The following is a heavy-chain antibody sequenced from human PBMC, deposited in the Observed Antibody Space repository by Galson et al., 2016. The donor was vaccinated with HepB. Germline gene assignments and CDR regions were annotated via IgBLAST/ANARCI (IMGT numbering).Heavy chain of an antibody. CDR3: ARLGDPNFDPQVATLAPHYCDY. D-gene: IGHD3-10*01. V-gene: IGHV5-51*03. CDR2: IYPDDSST. Sequence: SGAEVKKPGESLKISCEGSGYAFAGYWIGWVRQMPGEGLEWMGIIYPDDSSTGYSPSFLGQVTFSVDKSISTAYLHWSSLKASDTAMYYCARLGDPNFDPQVATLAPHYCDYWGQGTLVTVSS. J-gene: IGHJ4*02. CDR1: GYAFAGYW.